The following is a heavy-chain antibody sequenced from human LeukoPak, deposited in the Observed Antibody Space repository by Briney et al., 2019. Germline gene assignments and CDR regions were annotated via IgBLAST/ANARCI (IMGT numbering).Heavy chain of an antibody. V-gene: IGHV3-30*04. CDR3: AKAISVGATTDAAD. D-gene: IGHD1-26*01. Sequence: PGGSLRLSCAASGFTFSHYAMHWVRQAPGKGLEWVAVMSYDGINKYNADSVKGRFIISGDNSKNTLYLQMNSLRAEDTAVYYCAKAISVGATTDAADWGQGTLVTVSS. CDR1: GFTFSHYA. CDR2: MSYDGINK. J-gene: IGHJ4*02.